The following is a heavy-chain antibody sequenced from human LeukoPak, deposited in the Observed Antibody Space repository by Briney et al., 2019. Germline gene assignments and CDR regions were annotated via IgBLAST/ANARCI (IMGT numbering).Heavy chain of an antibody. CDR1: GFTFSSYG. Sequence: GGSLRLSCAASGFTFSSYGMHWVRQAPGKGLEWVAVIWYDGSNKYYADSVKGRFTISRDNSKNTLYLQMNSLRAEDTAVYYCARPGYCSGGSCSDYFDYWGQGTLVTVSS. CDR3: ARPGYCSGGSCSDYFDY. J-gene: IGHJ4*02. D-gene: IGHD2-15*01. CDR2: IWYDGSNK. V-gene: IGHV3-33*01.